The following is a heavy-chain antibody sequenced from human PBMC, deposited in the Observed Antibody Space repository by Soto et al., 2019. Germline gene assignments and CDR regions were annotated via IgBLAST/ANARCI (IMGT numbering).Heavy chain of an antibody. D-gene: IGHD1-26*01. J-gene: IGHJ4*02. Sequence: ASVQVCFKACAYTFTSYGISLVRQAPGQGLEWMGWISDYNGNTNYAQKLQGRVTMTTDTSTSTAYMELRSLRSDDTAVYYCARTPPGAVGDTKGGYDYWGQGTMVTVSS. CDR2: ISDYNGNT. CDR1: AYTFTSYG. V-gene: IGHV1-18*01. CDR3: ARTPPGAVGDTKGGYDY.